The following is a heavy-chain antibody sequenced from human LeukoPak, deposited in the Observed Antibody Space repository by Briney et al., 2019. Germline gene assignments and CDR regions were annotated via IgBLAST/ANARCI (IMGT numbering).Heavy chain of an antibody. J-gene: IGHJ4*02. CDR3: ARTYGSGSYGFDY. V-gene: IGHV1-2*02. CDR1: GYTFTGYY. Sequence: ASVKVSCKASGYTFTGYYMHRVRQAPGQGLEWMGWINPNSGGTNYAQKFQGRVTMTRDTSISTAYMELSRLRSDDTAVYYCARTYGSGSYGFDYWGQGTLVTVSS. D-gene: IGHD3-10*01. CDR2: INPNSGGT.